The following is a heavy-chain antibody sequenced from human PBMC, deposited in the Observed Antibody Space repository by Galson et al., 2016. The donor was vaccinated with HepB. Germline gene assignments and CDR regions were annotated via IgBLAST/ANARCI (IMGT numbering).Heavy chain of an antibody. CDR2: VRSKFFGGTT. CDR1: GFTVGDSA. D-gene: IGHD4-17*01. Sequence: SLRLSCAASGFTVGDSAMSWFRQAPGKGLEWVGFVRSKFFGGTTEYAASVKGRFTISRDDSKNIAYLQMNSLKTEDTAMYYCTRDPTTVTRAHVDCWGQGTLVTVSS. CDR3: TRDPTTVTRAHVDC. V-gene: IGHV3-49*03. J-gene: IGHJ4*02.